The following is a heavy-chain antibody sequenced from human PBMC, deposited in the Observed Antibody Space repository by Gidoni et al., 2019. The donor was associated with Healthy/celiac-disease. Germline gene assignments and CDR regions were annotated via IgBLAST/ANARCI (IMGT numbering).Heavy chain of an antibody. Sequence: QVQLQESGPGLVKPSETLSLTCTVSGGSISSYYWSWIRQPAGKGLELIGRIYTSGSTNYNPPLKSRVTMSVDTSKNQFSLKLSSVTAADTAVYYCARASHNWNYGWFDPWGQGTLVTVSS. CDR1: GGSISSYY. CDR2: IYTSGST. J-gene: IGHJ5*02. CDR3: ARASHNWNYGWFDP. V-gene: IGHV4-4*07. D-gene: IGHD1-7*01.